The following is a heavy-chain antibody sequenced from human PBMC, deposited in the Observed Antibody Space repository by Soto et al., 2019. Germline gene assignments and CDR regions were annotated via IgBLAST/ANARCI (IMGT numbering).Heavy chain of an antibody. CDR1: GDSIISSDFY. Sequence: SETLSLTCTVSGDSIISSDFYWGWVRQPPGKGLEWIGSIFYLGSSYYNPSLKSRVTMSVDTSKNQFSLRLRSVTAADTALYFCARHSLALRKNNWFDAWGQGILVTVSS. D-gene: IGHD3-3*02. CDR3: ARHSLALRKNNWFDA. CDR2: IFYLGSS. J-gene: IGHJ5*02. V-gene: IGHV4-39*01.